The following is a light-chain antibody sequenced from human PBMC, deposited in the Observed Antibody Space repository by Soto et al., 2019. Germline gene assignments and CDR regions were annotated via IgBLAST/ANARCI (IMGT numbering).Light chain of an antibody. J-gene: IGKJ1*01. CDR1: QSISSY. CDR2: AAS. V-gene: IGKV1-39*01. CDR3: QQSYSTPGT. Sequence: DIQMTQSPSSLSASVGDRVTITCRASQSISSYLNWYQQKPGKAPKLLIYAASSLQSGVPSRFSGSGSWTDFTLTISSLQAEEFSTYYCQQSYSTPGTFGQGTKVEIK.